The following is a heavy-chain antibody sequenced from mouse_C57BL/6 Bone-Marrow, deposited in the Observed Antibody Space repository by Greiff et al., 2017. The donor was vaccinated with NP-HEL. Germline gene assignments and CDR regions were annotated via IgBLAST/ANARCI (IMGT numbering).Heavy chain of an antibody. Sequence: QVHVKQSGPELVRPGVSVKISCKGSGYTFTDYAMHWVKQSHAKSLEWIGVISTYYGDASYNQKFKDKATMTVDKSSSTAYMELARLTSEDSAVYYCASSKYLSYGNYGGSWGQGTTLTVSS. J-gene: IGHJ2*01. D-gene: IGHD2-1*01. CDR3: ASSKYLSYGNYGGS. CDR2: ISTYYGDA. V-gene: IGHV1-67*01. CDR1: GYTFTDYA.